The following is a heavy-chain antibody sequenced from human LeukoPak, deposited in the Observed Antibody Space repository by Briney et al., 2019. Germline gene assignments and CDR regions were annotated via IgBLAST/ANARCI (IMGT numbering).Heavy chain of an antibody. Sequence: GSVKVSCKASGYTFTSYDINWVRQATGQGLEWMGWMNPDTGNTGYAQKFQGRVTMTRNTSISTAYMELSSLRSEDTAVYYCARGSSSWYNWFDPWGQGTLVTVSS. CDR3: ARGSSSWYNWFDP. CDR2: MNPDTGNT. D-gene: IGHD6-13*01. V-gene: IGHV1-8*01. J-gene: IGHJ5*02. CDR1: GYTFTSYD.